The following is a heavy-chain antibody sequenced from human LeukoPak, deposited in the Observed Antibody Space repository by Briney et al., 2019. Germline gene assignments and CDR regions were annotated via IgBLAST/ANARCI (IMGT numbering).Heavy chain of an antibody. Sequence: SETLSLTCTVSGGSISSNNYYWGWIRQPPGKGLEWIGSIYYIGSTYYNPSLESRVTISVDTSKNQFSLRLSSVTAADTAVYYCARHLKLTGYWYFDLWGRGTLVTVSS. CDR3: ARHLKLTGYWYFDL. CDR2: IYYIGST. CDR1: GGSISSNNYY. V-gene: IGHV4-39*01. D-gene: IGHD1-20*01. J-gene: IGHJ2*01.